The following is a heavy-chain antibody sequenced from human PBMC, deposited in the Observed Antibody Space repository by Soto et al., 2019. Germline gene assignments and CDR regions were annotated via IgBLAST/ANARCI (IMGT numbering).Heavy chain of an antibody. CDR3: AADRDIVATIPRFYYYYGMDV. CDR2: IVVGSGNT. J-gene: IGHJ6*02. CDR1: GFTFTNSA. D-gene: IGHD5-12*01. Sequence: GASVKVSCKASGFTFTNSAVQWVRQARGQRLEWIGWIVVGSGNTNYAQKFQERVTITRDMSTSTAYMELSSLRSEDTAVYYCAADRDIVATIPRFYYYYGMDVWGQGTTVTVSS. V-gene: IGHV1-58*01.